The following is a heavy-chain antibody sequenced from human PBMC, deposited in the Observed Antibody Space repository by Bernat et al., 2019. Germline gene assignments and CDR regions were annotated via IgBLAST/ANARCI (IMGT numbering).Heavy chain of an antibody. CDR1: GGSISSGNFY. J-gene: IGHJ4*02. CDR3: AREPPGD. Sequence: QVQLQESGPGLVKPSQTLSLTCTVSGGSISSGNFYWGWIRQPAGKGLEWIGRIYTSGSTSYNPSLKSRVTISADTSKNQFSLKLSSVTAVDTAVYYCAREPPGDWGQGTLVTVSS. V-gene: IGHV4-61*02. CDR2: IYTSGST.